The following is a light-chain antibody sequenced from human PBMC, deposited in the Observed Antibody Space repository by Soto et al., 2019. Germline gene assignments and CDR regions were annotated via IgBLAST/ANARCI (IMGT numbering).Light chain of an antibody. CDR3: QQYESYSWT. CDR2: DAT. J-gene: IGKJ1*01. CDR1: QSISSW. Sequence: DIQMTQSTSTLSGSVDDRVTITCRASQSISSWLAGYQQKPGKAPQLLIYDATNLESGVPSRFSGSESGTEFTLTISSLEPDDLATYYCQQYESYSWTFGQGTKVDIK. V-gene: IGKV1-5*01.